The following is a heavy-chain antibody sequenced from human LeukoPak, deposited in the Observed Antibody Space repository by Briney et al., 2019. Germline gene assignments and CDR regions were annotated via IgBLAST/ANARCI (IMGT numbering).Heavy chain of an antibody. V-gene: IGHV1-69*04. CDR1: GGTFSSYA. D-gene: IGHD1-26*01. CDR2: IIPILGIA. Sequence: ASVKVSCKASGGTFSSYAISWVRQAPGQGLEWMGRIIPILGIANYAQKFQGRVTITADKPTSTAYMELSSLRSEDTAVYYCARGVGATTDDAFDIWGQGTMVTVSS. CDR3: ARGVGATTDDAFDI. J-gene: IGHJ3*02.